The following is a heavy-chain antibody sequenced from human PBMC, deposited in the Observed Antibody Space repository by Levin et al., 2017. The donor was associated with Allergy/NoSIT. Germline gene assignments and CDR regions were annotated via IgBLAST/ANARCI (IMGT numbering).Heavy chain of an antibody. CDR1: GVSISSSSYY. J-gene: IGHJ6*02. Sequence: SQTLSLTCTVSGVSISSSSYYWGWIRQPPGKGLEWIGSIYYSGRTSYNPSLKSRVTISVDTSKNQFSLKLSSVTAADTAVYYCARGYGRDYYYGMDVWGQGTTVTVSS. CDR2: IYYSGRT. V-gene: IGHV4-39*07. D-gene: IGHD1-14*01. CDR3: ARGYGRDYYYGMDV.